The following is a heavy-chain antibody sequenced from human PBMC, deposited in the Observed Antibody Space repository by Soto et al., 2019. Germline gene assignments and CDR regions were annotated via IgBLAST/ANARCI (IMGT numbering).Heavy chain of an antibody. CDR3: ARTISKYYDFWSGPPRLP. CDR2: IYYSGST. V-gene: IGHV4-39*01. CDR1: GGSISSSSYY. Sequence: SETLSLTCTVSGGSISSSSYYWGWIRQPPGKGLEWIGSIYYSGSTYYNPSLKSRVTISVDTSKNQFSLKLSSVTAADTAVYYCARTISKYYDFWSGPPRLPWGKGTTVTVSS. J-gene: IGHJ6*04. D-gene: IGHD3-3*01.